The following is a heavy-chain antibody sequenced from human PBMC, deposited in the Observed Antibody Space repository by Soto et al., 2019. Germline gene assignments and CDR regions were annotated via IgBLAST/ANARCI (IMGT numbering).Heavy chain of an antibody. J-gene: IGHJ3*02. Sequence: GGSLRLSCAASGFTFDDYAMHWVRQGPGKGLEWVSGISWNSYRIGYADSVKGRFTISRDNAKNSLYLQMNSLRAEDTALYYCAKGRTANWDCSSTGCYVWELVAFDIWGQGTMVTVSS. CDR3: AKGRTANWDCSSTGCYVWELVAFDI. V-gene: IGHV3-9*01. CDR1: GFTFDDYA. CDR2: ISWNSYRI. D-gene: IGHD2-2*01.